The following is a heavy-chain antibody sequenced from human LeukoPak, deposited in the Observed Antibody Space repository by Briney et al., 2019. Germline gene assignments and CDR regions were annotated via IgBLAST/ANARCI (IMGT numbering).Heavy chain of an antibody. J-gene: IGHJ4*02. D-gene: IGHD3-9*01. CDR1: GYSISSAYY. CDR3: ARDGGRYVDWLLQEY. CDR2: IYHSGAT. Sequence: SETLSLTCTVSGYSISSAYYWGWIRQPPGKGLEWIGSIYHSGATYYNPSLKSRLTISVDTSKNQFSLKLTSVTAADTAVYYCARDGGRYVDWLLQEYWGQGVLVTVSS. V-gene: IGHV4-38-2*02.